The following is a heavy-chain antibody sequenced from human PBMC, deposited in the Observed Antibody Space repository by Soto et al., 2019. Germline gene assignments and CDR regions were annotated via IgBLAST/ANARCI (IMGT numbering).Heavy chain of an antibody. Sequence: EVQLLESGGGLVQPGGSLRLSCAGSGFTFSTYAMAWVRQAPGKALEWVSTISDSGSNTHYVDSVEGRFTIPRDNSKSTVFLHMNSLRADDSAVYYCARDVGGSSLFDYWGQGTLVTVSS. CDR2: ISDSGSNT. J-gene: IGHJ4*02. CDR1: GFTFSTYA. D-gene: IGHD1-26*01. V-gene: IGHV3-23*01. CDR3: ARDVGGSSLFDY.